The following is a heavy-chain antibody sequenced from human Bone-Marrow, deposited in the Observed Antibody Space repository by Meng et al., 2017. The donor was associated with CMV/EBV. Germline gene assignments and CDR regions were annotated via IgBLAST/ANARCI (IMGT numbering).Heavy chain of an antibody. D-gene: IGHD3-10*01. CDR1: GYTFTSYG. V-gene: IGHV1-18*01. CDR3: ARKEGGSGSYYNVRNPYYYYGMDV. Sequence: ASVKVSCKASGYTFTSYGISWVRQAPGQGLEWMGWISAYNGNTNYAQKLQGRVTMTTDTSTSTAYMELRSLRSDDTAVYYCARKEGGSGSYYNVRNPYYYYGMDVWGQGTTVTVSS. CDR2: ISAYNGNT. J-gene: IGHJ6*02.